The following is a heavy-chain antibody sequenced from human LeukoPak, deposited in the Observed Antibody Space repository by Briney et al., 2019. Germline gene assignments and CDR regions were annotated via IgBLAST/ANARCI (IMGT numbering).Heavy chain of an antibody. CDR1: GFTFNNNA. Sequence: PGGSLRLSCAASGFTFNNNAMSWFRQAPGKGLEWFSGISGSGGSTYYEDSEKGRFTISRDNSKNTLYLQMNSLRAEDTAVYYCAKEKKYSYGPYFFDYWGQGTLVTVSS. J-gene: IGHJ4*02. CDR2: ISGSGGST. V-gene: IGHV3-23*01. CDR3: AKEKKYSYGPYFFDY. D-gene: IGHD5-18*01.